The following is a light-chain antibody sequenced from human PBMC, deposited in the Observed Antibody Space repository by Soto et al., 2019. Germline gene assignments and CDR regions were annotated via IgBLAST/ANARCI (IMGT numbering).Light chain of an antibody. Sequence: QSVLTQPPSASGTPGQRVTISCSGSGSNLGRDYVYWYQQLPGTAPKLLIYRNNQRPSGVPDRFSGSKSGTSASLAISGLRSEDEADYFCAAWDDSLSGRVFGGGTKVTVL. V-gene: IGLV1-47*01. CDR1: GSNLGRDY. CDR3: AAWDDSLSGRV. J-gene: IGLJ3*02. CDR2: RNN.